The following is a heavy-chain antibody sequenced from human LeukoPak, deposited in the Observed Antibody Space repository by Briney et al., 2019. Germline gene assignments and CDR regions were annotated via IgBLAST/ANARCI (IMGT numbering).Heavy chain of an antibody. V-gene: IGHV3-23*02. D-gene: IGHD6-19*01. Sequence: PGGSLRLSCAASGYTYSSYTMLWVRQAPGKGLEWVSAIDGSGVTSFYGDSVKARFTISRDNSKNTLYLQMNSLRAEDTALYYCAKRVAEQSTSWYIDIWGLGTMVTVSS. CDR1: GYTYSSYT. J-gene: IGHJ3*02. CDR2: IDGSGVTS. CDR3: AKRVAEQSTSWYIDI.